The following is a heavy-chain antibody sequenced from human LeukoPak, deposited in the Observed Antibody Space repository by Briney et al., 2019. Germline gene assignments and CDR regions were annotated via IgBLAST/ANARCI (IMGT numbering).Heavy chain of an antibody. CDR1: GGSISSYF. V-gene: IGHV4-59*12. J-gene: IGHJ4*02. D-gene: IGHD5-18*01. CDR2: IYSSGNT. Sequence: SETLSLTCTVSGGSISSYFWSWIRQPPGKGLEWIGYIYSSGNTNYNPSLKSRVTISVDRSRNQFSLKLSSVTAADTAVYYCARSRRGYSYGLDYWGQGTLVTVSS. CDR3: ARSRRGYSYGLDY.